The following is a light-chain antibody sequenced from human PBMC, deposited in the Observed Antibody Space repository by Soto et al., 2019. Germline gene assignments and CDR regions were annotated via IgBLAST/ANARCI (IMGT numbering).Light chain of an antibody. Sequence: EVVLTQSPGTLSLSPGEGATLSCRASQTIGDNYLAWYQQKPGQPPRLLIYGASSRATGIPDRFSGGGSGTDFTLTISRLEPEDFAVYYCQHYGDSPSFGGGTKVEMK. CDR2: GAS. V-gene: IGKV3-20*01. CDR3: QHYGDSPS. J-gene: IGKJ4*01. CDR1: QTIGDNY.